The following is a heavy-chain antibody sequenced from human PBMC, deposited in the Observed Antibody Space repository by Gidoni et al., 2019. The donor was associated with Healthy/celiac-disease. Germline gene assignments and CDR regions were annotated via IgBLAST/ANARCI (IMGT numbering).Heavy chain of an antibody. CDR1: GGTFSSYA. CDR3: ARDLGYYGSGDEVPYYFDY. J-gene: IGHJ4*02. D-gene: IGHD3-10*01. Sequence: QVQLVQSGAEVKKPGSSVKVSCKASGGTFSSYAISWVRQAPGQGLEWMGRIIPILGIANYAQKFQGRVTITADKSTSTAYMELSSLRSEDTAVYYCARDLGYYGSGDEVPYYFDYWGQGTLVTVSS. CDR2: IIPILGIA. V-gene: IGHV1-69*04.